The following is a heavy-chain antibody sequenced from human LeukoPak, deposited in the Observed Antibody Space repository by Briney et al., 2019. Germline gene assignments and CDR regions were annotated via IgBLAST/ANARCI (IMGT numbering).Heavy chain of an antibody. CDR1: GFTFSSYA. J-gene: IGHJ4*02. Sequence: GGSLRLSCAASGFTFSSYAMSWVRQAPGKGLEWVSAISGTGGSTYSADSVKGRFTNSRDNSKNTLYLQMNSLRAEDTAVYYCAKGPHCSGGSCYSWDFDYWGQGTLVTVSS. CDR2: ISGTGGST. V-gene: IGHV3-23*01. D-gene: IGHD2-15*01. CDR3: AKGPHCSGGSCYSWDFDY.